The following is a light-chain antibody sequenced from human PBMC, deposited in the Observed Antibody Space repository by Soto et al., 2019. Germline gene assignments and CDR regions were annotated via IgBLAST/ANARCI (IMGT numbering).Light chain of an antibody. CDR3: QQYGSSSWT. Sequence: EIVLTQSPGTLSSSPGEGATLSCRASQSVSSSYLAWYRQKPGQAPRLLIYAASSRATGIPDRFSGSGSGTDFTLTISRLEPEDFAVYYCQQYGSSSWTFGQGTKVDIK. J-gene: IGKJ1*01. CDR2: AAS. V-gene: IGKV3-20*01. CDR1: QSVSSSY.